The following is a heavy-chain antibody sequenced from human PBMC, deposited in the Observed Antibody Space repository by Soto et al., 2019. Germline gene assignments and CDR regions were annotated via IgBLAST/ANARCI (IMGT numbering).Heavy chain of an antibody. CDR3: ARESITMIPGGEGGNWFDP. Sequence: GASVKVSCKASGYTFTGYYMHWVRQAPGHGLEWMGWLNPNSGTTNYAQKFRGRVTLTRDTSIITAYMELRRLRSDDTAVYYCARESITMIPGGEGGNWFDPWGQGTLVTVSS. V-gene: IGHV1-2*02. CDR1: GYTFTGYY. D-gene: IGHD3-22*01. J-gene: IGHJ5*02. CDR2: LNPNSGTT.